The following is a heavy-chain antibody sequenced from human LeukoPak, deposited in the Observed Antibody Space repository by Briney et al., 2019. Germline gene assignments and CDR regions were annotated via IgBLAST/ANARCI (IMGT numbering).Heavy chain of an antibody. Sequence: ASVKVSCKASGGTFSSYAISWVRQAPGQGLEWMGGIIPIFGTANYAQKFQGRVTITADESTSTAYMELSSLRSEDTAVYYCARDRSWNSSGWLDYWGQGTLVTVSS. CDR3: ARDRSWNSSGWLDY. V-gene: IGHV1-69*13. CDR2: IIPIFGTA. J-gene: IGHJ4*02. D-gene: IGHD6-19*01. CDR1: GGTFSSYA.